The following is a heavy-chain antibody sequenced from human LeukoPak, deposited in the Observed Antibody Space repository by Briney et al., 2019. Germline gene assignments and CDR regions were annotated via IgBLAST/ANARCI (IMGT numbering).Heavy chain of an antibody. V-gene: IGHV4-39*07. D-gene: IGHD6-13*01. CDR3: ARAAAGFFDY. CDR1: GGSISSGSYY. Sequence: PSETLSLTCTVSGGSISSGSYYWGWIRQPPGKGLEWIGEINHSGSTNYNPSLKSRVTISVDTSKNQFSLKLSSVTAADTAVYYCARAAAGFFDYWGQGTLVTVSS. CDR2: INHSGST. J-gene: IGHJ4*02.